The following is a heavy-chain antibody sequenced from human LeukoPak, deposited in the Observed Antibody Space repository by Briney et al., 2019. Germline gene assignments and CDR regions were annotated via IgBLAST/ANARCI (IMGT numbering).Heavy chain of an antibody. D-gene: IGHD6-13*01. CDR1: GFTFDDYA. Sequence: GGSLRLSCAASGFTFDDYAMHWVRQAPGKGLEWVSGISWNSGSIGYADSVKGRFTISRDNAKNSLYLQMNSLRAEDTALYYCAKGGQQRRSYYYYYYMDVWGKGTTVTVSS. J-gene: IGHJ6*03. CDR2: ISWNSGSI. CDR3: AKGGQQRRSYYYYYYMDV. V-gene: IGHV3-9*01.